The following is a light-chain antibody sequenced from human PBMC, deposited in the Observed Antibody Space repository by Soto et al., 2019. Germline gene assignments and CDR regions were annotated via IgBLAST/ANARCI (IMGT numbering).Light chain of an antibody. V-gene: IGLV2-23*02. CDR1: SSDVGNYNL. CDR2: EVS. J-gene: IGLJ3*02. Sequence: QAVVTQPASVSGSPGQSITISCTGTSSDVGNYNLVSWYQHHPGKAPKLMIYEVSKWPSGVSNRFSGSKSDNTASLTISGLQAEDEADYYCGSYAGRSTFVFGGGTKLTVL. CDR3: GSYAGRSTFV.